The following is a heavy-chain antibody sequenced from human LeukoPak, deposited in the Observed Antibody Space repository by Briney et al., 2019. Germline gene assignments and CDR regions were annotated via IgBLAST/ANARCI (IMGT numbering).Heavy chain of an antibody. CDR2: INHSGST. J-gene: IGHJ4*02. D-gene: IGHD3-22*01. Sequence: SETLSLTCAVYGGSFSGYYWGWIRQPPGKGLEWIGEINHSGSTNYNPSLKSRVTISVDTSKNQFSLKLSSVTAADTAVYYCARAYYYDSSGYYYYWGQGTLVTVSS. V-gene: IGHV4-34*01. CDR1: GGSFSGYY. CDR3: ARAYYYDSSGYYYY.